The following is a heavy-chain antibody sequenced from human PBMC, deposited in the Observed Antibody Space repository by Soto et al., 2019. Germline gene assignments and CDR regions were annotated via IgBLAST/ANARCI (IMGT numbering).Heavy chain of an antibody. J-gene: IGHJ5*02. D-gene: IGHD3-22*01. Sequence: SVKVCCKASGGTFGSDAITWVRQAPGQGLEWVGRIIPIFGTTNYAQNLQGRVTISADKSTLTSYMELHSLTSDDTALYYCARDRTDSGYYTNWLDPWGQGTQVTVSS. CDR1: GGTFGSDA. V-gene: IGHV1-69*06. CDR3: ARDRTDSGYYTNWLDP. CDR2: IIPIFGTT.